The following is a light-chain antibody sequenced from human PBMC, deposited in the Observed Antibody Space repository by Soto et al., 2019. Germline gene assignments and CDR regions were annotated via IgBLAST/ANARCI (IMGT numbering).Light chain of an antibody. V-gene: IGKV3-15*01. CDR1: QSVSSN. Sequence: EIVMTQSPATLSVSPGERASLSCRASQSVSSNLAWYQQKPGQAPRLLIHGASTRATGIPARFSGSGSGTEFTLTISSLQSEAFEVYYCQQYNNRPPLFGQGTKVDIK. J-gene: IGKJ1*01. CDR2: GAS. CDR3: QQYNNRPPL.